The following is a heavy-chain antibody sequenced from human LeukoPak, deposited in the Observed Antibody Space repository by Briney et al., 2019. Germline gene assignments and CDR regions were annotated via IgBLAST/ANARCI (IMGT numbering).Heavy chain of an antibody. J-gene: IGHJ6*03. CDR1: GFTFSTNS. CDR3: AKDLTTVATPYYYYYMDV. CDR2: IGISSSHT. D-gene: IGHD4-23*01. V-gene: IGHV3-21*01. Sequence: GGSLRLSCAASGFTFSTNSMNGVRQAPGKGLEWVSSIGISSSHTFYADSVKGQFTISRDNAENSVYLQMNSLRAEDTAVYYCAKDLTTVATPYYYYYMDVWGKGTTVTVSS.